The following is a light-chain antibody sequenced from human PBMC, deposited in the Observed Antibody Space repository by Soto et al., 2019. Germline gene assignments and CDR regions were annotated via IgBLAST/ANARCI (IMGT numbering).Light chain of an antibody. Sequence: DVQMTQSPSSLSASVGDTVTITCRASQSISTWLAWYQQKTNKAPKSLISGASNLQSGVPSRFSGSGSGTDFTLTISSLQPEDFATYYCQQFYTFPLTCGGGTKVDIK. CDR2: GAS. CDR1: QSISTW. CDR3: QQFYTFPLT. V-gene: IGKV1D-16*01. J-gene: IGKJ4*01.